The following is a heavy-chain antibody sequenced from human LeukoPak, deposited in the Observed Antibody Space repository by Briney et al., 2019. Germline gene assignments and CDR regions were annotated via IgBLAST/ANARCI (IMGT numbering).Heavy chain of an antibody. D-gene: IGHD4-17*01. CDR3: ARGPTDYGDYTVYYFDY. V-gene: IGHV1-69*13. CDR1: GGTFSSYA. Sequence: GASVKVSCKASGGTFSSYAISWVRQAPGQGLEWMGGIIPIFGTANYAQKFQGRVTITADESTSTAYMELSSLRSEDTAVYYCARGPTDYGDYTVYYFDYWGQGTLVTVSS. CDR2: IIPIFGTA. J-gene: IGHJ4*02.